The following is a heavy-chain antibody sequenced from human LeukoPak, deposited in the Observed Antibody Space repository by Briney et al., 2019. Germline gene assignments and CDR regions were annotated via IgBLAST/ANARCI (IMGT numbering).Heavy chain of an antibody. CDR3: ARHVQDSEYFQH. CDR1: GGSFSGYY. V-gene: IGHV4-34*01. Sequence: SETLSLTCAVYGGSFSGYYWSWIRQPPGKGLEWIGEINHSGSTNYNPSLKSRVTKSVDTSKNQFSLKLSSVTAADTAVYYCARHVQDSEYFQHWGQGTLVTVSS. J-gene: IGHJ1*01. D-gene: IGHD3-10*02. CDR2: INHSGST.